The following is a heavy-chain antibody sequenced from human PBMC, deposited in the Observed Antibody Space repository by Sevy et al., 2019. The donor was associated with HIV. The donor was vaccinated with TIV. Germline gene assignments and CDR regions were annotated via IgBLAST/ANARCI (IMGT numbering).Heavy chain of an antibody. J-gene: IGHJ3*02. V-gene: IGHV3-64*01. D-gene: IGHD1-26*01. Sequence: GESLKISRAASGFTFSSYAMHWVRQAPGKGLEYVSAISSNGGSTYYANSVKGRFTISRDNSKNTLYLQMGSLRAEDMAVYYCARDPFSGSYGAFDIWGQGTMVTVSS. CDR1: GFTFSSYA. CDR2: ISSNGGST. CDR3: ARDPFSGSYGAFDI.